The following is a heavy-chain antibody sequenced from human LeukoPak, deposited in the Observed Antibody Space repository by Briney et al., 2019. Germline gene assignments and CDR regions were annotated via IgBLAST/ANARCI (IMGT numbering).Heavy chain of an antibody. Sequence: GGSLRLSCAASGFTFSSYGMHWVRQAPGKGLEWVAFIRYDGSNKYYADSVKGRFTISRDNSKNMLFLRMNSLRVEDTAVYFCASLARDYWGQGTLVSVSS. CDR2: IRYDGSNK. CDR3: ASLARDY. CDR1: GFTFSSYG. V-gene: IGHV3-30*02. J-gene: IGHJ4*02. D-gene: IGHD3-3*02.